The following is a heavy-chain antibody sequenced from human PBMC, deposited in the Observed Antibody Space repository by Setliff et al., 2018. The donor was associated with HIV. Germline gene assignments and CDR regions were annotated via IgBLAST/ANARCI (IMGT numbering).Heavy chain of an antibody. Sequence: ASVKVSCKASGYTFTSYAMHWVRQAPGQRLEWMGWINAGNGDTKYSQKFQGRVTITRDTSASTAYMELSSLRSDDTAVYYCARDLNVWIGSLWFDPWGQGTLVTVSS. CDR2: INAGNGDT. D-gene: IGHD3-16*01. J-gene: IGHJ5*02. V-gene: IGHV1-3*01. CDR1: GYTFTSYA. CDR3: ARDLNVWIGSLWFDP.